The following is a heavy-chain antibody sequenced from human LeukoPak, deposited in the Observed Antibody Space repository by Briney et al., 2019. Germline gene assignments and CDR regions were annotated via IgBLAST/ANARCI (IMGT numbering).Heavy chain of an antibody. D-gene: IGHD4-23*01. CDR2: ISYDRSNK. CDR3: AKDPLGRYGGYL. V-gene: IGHV3-30*04. J-gene: IGHJ4*02. Sequence: GRSLRLSCAASGFTFSSYAMHWVRQAPGKGLEWVAVISYDRSNKYYADSVKGRFTISRDNSKDTLYLQMNSLRREDSAVYYCAKDPLGRYGGYLGGQGTLVIVSS. CDR1: GFTFSSYA.